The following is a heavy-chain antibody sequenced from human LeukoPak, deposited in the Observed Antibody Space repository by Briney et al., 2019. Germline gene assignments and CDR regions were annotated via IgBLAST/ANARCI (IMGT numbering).Heavy chain of an antibody. CDR1: GGSISSYY. CDR2: IYYSGST. D-gene: IGHD7-27*01. V-gene: IGHV4-59*01. Sequence: SETLSLTCTVSGGSISSYYWSWIRQPPGKGLEWIGCIYYSGSTNYNPSLKSRVTISVDTSKNQFSLKLSSVNAADTAVYYCARGTLNWVYFDYWGQGTLVTVSS. J-gene: IGHJ4*02. CDR3: ARGTLNWVYFDY.